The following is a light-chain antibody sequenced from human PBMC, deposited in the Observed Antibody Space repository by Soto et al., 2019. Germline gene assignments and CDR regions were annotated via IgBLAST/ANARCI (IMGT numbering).Light chain of an antibody. Sequence: EIVLTQSPGTLSLSPGERATLSCRATQSVSSSYLAWYQQKPGQAPRLLIYGASTRATGIPDRFSGSGSGTDFTLTISRLEPEDFAVYYCQQFGTSTSTYTFGQGTKLEIQ. CDR1: QSVSSSY. J-gene: IGKJ2*01. CDR2: GAS. CDR3: QQFGTSTSTYT. V-gene: IGKV3-20*01.